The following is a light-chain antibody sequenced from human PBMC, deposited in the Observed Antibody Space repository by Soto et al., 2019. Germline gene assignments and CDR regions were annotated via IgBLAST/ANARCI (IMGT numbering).Light chain of an antibody. Sequence: EIVLTQSPAILSLSPGERATLSCKASQSVGNFLAWYQQKPGQAPRLLIYDASNRATGIPARFSGTGSGTDFTLTISSLQPEDFATYYCQQSYSTPPDTFGQGTKLEIK. CDR2: DAS. V-gene: IGKV3-11*01. CDR3: QQSYSTPPDT. J-gene: IGKJ2*01. CDR1: QSVGNF.